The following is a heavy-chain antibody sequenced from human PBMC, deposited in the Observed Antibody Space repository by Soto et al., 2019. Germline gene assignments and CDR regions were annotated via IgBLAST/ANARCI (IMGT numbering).Heavy chain of an antibody. V-gene: IGHV3-30*18. J-gene: IGHJ6*02. CDR2: ISYDGSNK. D-gene: IGHD2-2*01. Sequence: QVQLVESGGGVVQPGRSLRLSCAASGFTFSSYGMHWVRQAPGKGLEWVAVISYDGSNKYYADSVKGRFTISRDNSKNMLYPQMNSLRAEYTAVYYCAKGPAIVLVPAAMNYYYCMDVWGQGTTVTVSS. CDR3: AKGPAIVLVPAAMNYYYCMDV. CDR1: GFTFSSYG.